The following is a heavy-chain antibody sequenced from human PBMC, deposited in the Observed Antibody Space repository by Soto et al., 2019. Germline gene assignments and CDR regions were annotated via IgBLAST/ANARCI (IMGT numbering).Heavy chain of an antibody. D-gene: IGHD1-1*01. CDR2: ISGSGGST. CDR1: GFTFSSYA. V-gene: IGHV3-23*01. J-gene: IGHJ6*02. Sequence: GGSLRLSCAASGFTFSSYAMSWVRQAPGKGLEWVSAISGSGGSTYYADSVKGRFTISRDNSKNTLYLQMNSLRAEDTAVYYCAKWTTDFSTIPVLYHYYGMDVSCQGPTGTVSS. CDR3: AKWTTDFSTIPVLYHYYGMDV.